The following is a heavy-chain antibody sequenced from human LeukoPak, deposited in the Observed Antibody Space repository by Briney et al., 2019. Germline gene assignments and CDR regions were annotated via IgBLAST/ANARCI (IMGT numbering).Heavy chain of an antibody. J-gene: IGHJ4*02. CDR2: ISYDGSNK. V-gene: IGHV3-30*18. Sequence: GGSLRLSCAASGFTFSSYGMHWVRQASGKGLEWVAVISYDGSNKYYADSVKGRFTISRDNSKNTLYLQMNSLRAEDTAVYYCAKDSPIYGDYGTPFDYWGQGTLVTVSS. CDR3: AKDSPIYGDYGTPFDY. CDR1: GFTFSSYG. D-gene: IGHD4-17*01.